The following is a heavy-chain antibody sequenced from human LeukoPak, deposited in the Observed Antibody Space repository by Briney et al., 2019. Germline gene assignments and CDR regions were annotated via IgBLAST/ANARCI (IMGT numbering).Heavy chain of an antibody. J-gene: IGHJ4*02. V-gene: IGHV3-23*01. D-gene: IGHD2-21*02. CDR3: VREDTPATANY. CDR1: GFNFANHA. CDR2: ISGGGDIT. Sequence: GGSLRLSCAASGFNFANHAMSWVRQTPGKGLEWVSAISGGGDITYYADSVKGRFTISRDNSKNTLFLQMHSLRPGDTAVYYCVREDTPATANYWGQGTLVTISS.